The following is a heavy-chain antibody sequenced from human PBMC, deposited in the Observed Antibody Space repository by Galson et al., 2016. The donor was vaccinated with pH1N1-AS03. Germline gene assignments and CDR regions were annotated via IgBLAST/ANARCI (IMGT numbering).Heavy chain of an antibody. V-gene: IGHV3-9*01. D-gene: IGHD6-6*01. CDR3: GKGGGYRRSSGFEY. CDR1: GFIFDDYA. Sequence: SLRLSCAASGFIFDDYAMHWVRQAPGKGLEWVSGISWNSGSTDYADSVKGRFTISRDNTKNSLYLQMNSLGVADTALYYCGKGGGYRRSSGFEYWGQATLVTVSS. CDR2: ISWNSGST. J-gene: IGHJ4*02.